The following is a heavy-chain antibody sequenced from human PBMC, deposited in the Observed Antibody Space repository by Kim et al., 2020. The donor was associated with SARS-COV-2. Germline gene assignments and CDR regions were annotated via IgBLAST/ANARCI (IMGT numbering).Heavy chain of an antibody. CDR1: GGSISNSNW. V-gene: IGHV4-4*02. CDR3: ARTPDYYYGMDV. Sequence: SETLSLTCAVSGGSISNSNWWSWVRQPPGKGLEWIGEIYYSGSTNYNPSLKSRVTIFLDKSKNQCSLKLISVTAADTAVYYCARTPDYYYGMDVWGQGTTVTVSS. J-gene: IGHJ6*02. CDR2: IYYSGST.